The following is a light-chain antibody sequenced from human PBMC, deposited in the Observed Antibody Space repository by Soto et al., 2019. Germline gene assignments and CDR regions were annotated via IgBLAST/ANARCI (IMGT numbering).Light chain of an antibody. Sequence: QSALTQPRSVSGSPGQSVTISCTGTRSDVGGYNYVSWYQQHPGKAPKLMIYDVSRRPSGVPDRFSGSKSGNTASLTISGLQAEDEADYYCCSYAGTHTYVFGSGTKVTVL. CDR1: RSDVGGYNY. J-gene: IGLJ1*01. CDR2: DVS. V-gene: IGLV2-11*01. CDR3: CSYAGTHTYV.